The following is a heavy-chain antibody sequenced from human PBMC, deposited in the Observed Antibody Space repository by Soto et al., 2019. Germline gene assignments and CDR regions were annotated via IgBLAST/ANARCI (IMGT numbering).Heavy chain of an antibody. CDR2: ASYDGSYK. CDR1: GFTFSSFG. J-gene: IGHJ4*02. V-gene: IGHV3-30*18. Sequence: PGGSLRRSCAASGFTFSSFGMHCVRQAPGKGLEWVAVASYDGSYKYYADSVKGRFTISRDNSKNTLYLQMNSLRAEDTAVYYCAKERSVVATTPDFDYWGQGTLVTVSS. CDR3: AKERSVVATTPDFDY. D-gene: IGHD5-12*01.